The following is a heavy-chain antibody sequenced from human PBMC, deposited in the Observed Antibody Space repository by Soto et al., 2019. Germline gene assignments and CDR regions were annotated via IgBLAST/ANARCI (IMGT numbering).Heavy chain of an antibody. Sequence: QLQLQESGSGLVKPSQTLSLTCAVSGDSISIAGYSWSWIRQPPGKGLEWIGYFYHSGSTFYNPSLKSRVTISVDRSKNQFSLKLSSVTAADTAVYYCARDYGGNSGSNAFDIWGQGTMVTVAS. D-gene: IGHD4-17*01. CDR1: GDSISIAGYS. CDR3: ARDYGGNSGSNAFDI. V-gene: IGHV4-30-2*01. J-gene: IGHJ3*02. CDR2: FYHSGST.